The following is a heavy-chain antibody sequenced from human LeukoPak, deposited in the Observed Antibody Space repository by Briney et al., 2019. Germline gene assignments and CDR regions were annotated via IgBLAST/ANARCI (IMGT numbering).Heavy chain of an antibody. CDR3: ARGGITMVRGVIYYYYGMDV. D-gene: IGHD3-10*01. Sequence: SETLSLTCAVSGGSISSSNWWSWVRQPPGKGLEWIGEIYHSGSTNYNPSLKSRVTISVDKPKNQFSLKLSSVTAADTAVYYCARGGITMVRGVIYYYYGMDVWGQGTTVTVSS. CDR2: IYHSGST. J-gene: IGHJ6*02. V-gene: IGHV4-4*02. CDR1: GGSISSSNW.